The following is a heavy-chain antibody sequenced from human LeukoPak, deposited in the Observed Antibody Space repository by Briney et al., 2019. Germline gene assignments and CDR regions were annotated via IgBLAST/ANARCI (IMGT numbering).Heavy chain of an antibody. CDR2: ISSSSSYI. D-gene: IGHD4-17*01. J-gene: IGHJ4*02. CDR1: GFTFIAYS. CDR3: ARGHTAVTRHFDF. V-gene: IGHV3-21*01. Sequence: GSLRLSCAASGFTFIAYSMNWVRQAPGKGLEWVSSISSSSSYISYADALKGRFTISRDDAKNLLYLDMNSLRAEDTAVYYCARGHTAVTRHFDFWGQGTLVTVSS.